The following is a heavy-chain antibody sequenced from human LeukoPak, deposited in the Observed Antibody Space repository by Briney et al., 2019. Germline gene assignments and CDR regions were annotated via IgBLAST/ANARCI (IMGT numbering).Heavy chain of an antibody. V-gene: IGHV4-34*01. CDR2: INHSGST. CDR3: ARGRGRMDV. CDR1: GGSFSGYY. D-gene: IGHD3-10*01. Sequence: SETLSLTCAVYGGSFSGYYWSWIRQPPGKGLEWIGEINHSGSTNYNPSLKSRVTISVDTSKNQFSLKLSSVTAADTAVYYRARGRGRMDVWGKGTTVTVSS. J-gene: IGHJ6*03.